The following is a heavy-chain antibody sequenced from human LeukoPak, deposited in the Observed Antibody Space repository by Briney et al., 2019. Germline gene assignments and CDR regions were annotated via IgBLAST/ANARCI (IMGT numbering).Heavy chain of an antibody. CDR2: IYHSGST. CDR3: ALVVAATLRVNDAFDI. CDR1: GDSISSSSYY. J-gene: IGHJ3*02. D-gene: IGHD2-15*01. V-gene: IGHV4-39*07. Sequence: SETLSLTCIVSGDSISSSSYYWGWLRQPPGKGLEWIASIYHSGSTYYNPSLKSRVTISVDTSKNQFSLKLTSVTAADTAVYYCALVVAATLRVNDAFDIWGQGTMVTVSS.